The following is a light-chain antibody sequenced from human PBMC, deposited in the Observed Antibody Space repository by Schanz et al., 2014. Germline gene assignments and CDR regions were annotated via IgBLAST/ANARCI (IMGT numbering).Light chain of an antibody. CDR3: QQRSNWPPVLT. CDR2: GAS. Sequence: EIVLTQSPVTLSLSPGERATLSCRASQSVASNFLAWYQQRPGQAPRLLIFGASNRATGIPDRVSGSGSGTDFTLTISSLEPEDFAVYYCQQRSNWPPVLTFGGGTKVEIK. J-gene: IGKJ4*01. V-gene: IGKV3D-20*02. CDR1: QSVASNF.